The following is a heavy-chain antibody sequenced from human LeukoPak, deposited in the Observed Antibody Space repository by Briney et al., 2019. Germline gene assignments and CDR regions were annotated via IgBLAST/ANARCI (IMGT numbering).Heavy chain of an antibody. CDR3: ARVGMNPRSYYFDY. CDR2: IYYSGST. CDR1: GGSISSYY. V-gene: IGHV4-59*01. Sequence: SETLSLTCTVSGGSISSYYWSWIRQPPGKGLEWIGYIYYSGSTNYNPSLKSRVTISVDTSKNPFSLKLSSVTAADTAVYYCARVGMNPRSYYFDYWGQGTLVTVSS. J-gene: IGHJ4*02. D-gene: IGHD1-14*01.